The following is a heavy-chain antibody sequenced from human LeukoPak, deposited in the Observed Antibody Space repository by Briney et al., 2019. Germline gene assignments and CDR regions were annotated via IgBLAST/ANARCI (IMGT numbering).Heavy chain of an antibody. J-gene: IGHJ4*02. Sequence: ASVKVSCKASGYTFTGYYMHWVRQAPGQGLEWMGCINPNSGGTNYAQKFQGSVTMTRDTSISTAYLELSRLRSDDTAVYYCAREVPDGDHELNFDYWGQGTLVTVSS. V-gene: IGHV1-2*02. D-gene: IGHD4-17*01. CDR1: GYTFTGYY. CDR3: AREVPDGDHELNFDY. CDR2: INPNSGGT.